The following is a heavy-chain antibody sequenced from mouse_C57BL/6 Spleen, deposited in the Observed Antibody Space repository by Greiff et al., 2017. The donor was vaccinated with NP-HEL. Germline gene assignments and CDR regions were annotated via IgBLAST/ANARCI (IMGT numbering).Heavy chain of an antibody. CDR3: ARGYSNAFDV. Sequence: EVQLQQSGPELVKPGASVKISCKASGYTFTDYYMNWVKQSHGKSLEWIGDINPNNGGTSYNQKFKGKATLTVDKSSSTAYMELRSLTSEDSAVYYCARGYSNAFDVWGTGTTVTVSS. J-gene: IGHJ1*03. V-gene: IGHV1-26*01. CDR2: INPNNGGT. CDR1: GYTFTDYY. D-gene: IGHD2-5*01.